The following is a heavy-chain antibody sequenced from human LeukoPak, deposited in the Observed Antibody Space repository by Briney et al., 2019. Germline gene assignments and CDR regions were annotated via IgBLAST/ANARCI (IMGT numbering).Heavy chain of an antibody. J-gene: IGHJ5*01. V-gene: IGHV4-39*07. Sequence: SETLSLTCNVSGDSIGSSSYYWGWIRQTPEKGLEWIGSIFYNGSTYYTPSLKSRVTMSLDTSKNQFSLRLTSVTAADTAVYYCARQVAIVEPTDPNWFDSWGQGTLVTVSS. CDR1: GDSIGSSSYY. CDR2: IFYNGST. D-gene: IGHD1-26*01. CDR3: ARQVAIVEPTDPNWFDS.